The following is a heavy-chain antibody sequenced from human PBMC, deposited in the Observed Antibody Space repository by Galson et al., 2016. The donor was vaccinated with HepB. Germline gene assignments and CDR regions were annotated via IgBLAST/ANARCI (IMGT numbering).Heavy chain of an antibody. Sequence: SETLSLTCAVYGGSFSGYYWNWIRQPPGKGLEWIGEISHSGSTNYNPSLKSRITISIDPSKNQFSLILLAVTAAGTATYYCARVRGIAVPGRDYGLDVWGQGTPVTVSS. CDR3: ARVRGIAVPGRDYGLDV. CDR1: GGSFSGYY. J-gene: IGHJ6*02. CDR2: ISHSGST. D-gene: IGHD6-19*01. V-gene: IGHV4-34*01.